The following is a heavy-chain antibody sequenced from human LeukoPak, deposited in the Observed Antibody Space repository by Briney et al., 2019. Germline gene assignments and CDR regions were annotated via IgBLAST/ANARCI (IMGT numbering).Heavy chain of an antibody. CDR1: GGSISSSNW. CDR3: ARDRGSYRFDY. D-gene: IGHD1-26*01. CDR2: IYHSGST. Sequence: SETLSLTCAVSGGSISSSNWWSWVRPPPGKGLEWIGEIYHSGSTNYNPSLKSRVTISVDTSENQFSLKLNSVTAADTAVYYCARDRGSYRFDYWGQGTLVTVSS. J-gene: IGHJ4*02. V-gene: IGHV4-4*02.